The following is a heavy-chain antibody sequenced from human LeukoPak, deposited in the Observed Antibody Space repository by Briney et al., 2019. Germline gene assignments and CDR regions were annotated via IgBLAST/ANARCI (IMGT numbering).Heavy chain of an antibody. J-gene: IGHJ4*02. V-gene: IGHV4-39*01. CDR1: GGSISSSSYY. CDR3: ARRGYDSSGYYRNY. Sequence: SETLSLTCTVSGGSISSSSYYWGWIRQPPGKGLEWIGSIYYSGSTYYNPSLKSRVTISVDTSKNQFSLKLSSVTAADTAVYYCARRGYDSSGYYRNYWGQGTLVTVSS. CDR2: IYYSGST. D-gene: IGHD3-22*01.